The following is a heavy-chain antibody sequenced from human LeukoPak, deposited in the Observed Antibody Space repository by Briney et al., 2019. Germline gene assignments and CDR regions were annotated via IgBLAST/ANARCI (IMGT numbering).Heavy chain of an antibody. CDR1: GFTVSSNY. D-gene: IGHD6-19*01. CDR2: IYSGGST. CDR3: ARGTIGVAGTLDF. V-gene: IGHV3-53*01. Sequence: PGGSLRLSCAASGFTVSSNYMSWVRPAPGKGLEWVSVIYSGGSTFYADSVKGRFTISRDNSKNTLYLQMNSLRADDTAVYYCARGTIGVAGTLDFWGQGTLVTVSS. J-gene: IGHJ4*02.